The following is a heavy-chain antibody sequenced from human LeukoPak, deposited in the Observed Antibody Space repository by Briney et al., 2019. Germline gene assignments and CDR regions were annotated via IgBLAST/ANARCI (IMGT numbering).Heavy chain of an antibody. Sequence: SETLSLTCTVSGGSISSYYWSWIRQPPGKRLEWIGYIYYSGSTNYNPSLKSRVTISVDTSKNQFSLKLSSVTAADTAVYYCARGGRAYYDILTGHHYYYYMDVWGKGTTVTVSS. CDR3: ARGGRAYYDILTGHHYYYYMDV. CDR1: GGSISSYY. V-gene: IGHV4-59*01. J-gene: IGHJ6*03. CDR2: IYYSGST. D-gene: IGHD3-9*01.